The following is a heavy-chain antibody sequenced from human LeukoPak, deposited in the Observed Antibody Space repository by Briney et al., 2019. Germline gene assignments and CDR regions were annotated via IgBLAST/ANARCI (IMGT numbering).Heavy chain of an antibody. D-gene: IGHD3-10*01. V-gene: IGHV4-30-2*01. Sequence: SETLSFTCAVSGGSISSGGYSWSWIRQPPGKGLEWIGYIYHSGSTYYNPSLKSRVTISVDRSKNQFSLKLSSVTAADTAVYYCARAYRGTIDYWGQGTLVTVSS. CDR1: GGSISSGGYS. CDR2: IYHSGST. CDR3: ARAYRGTIDY. J-gene: IGHJ4*02.